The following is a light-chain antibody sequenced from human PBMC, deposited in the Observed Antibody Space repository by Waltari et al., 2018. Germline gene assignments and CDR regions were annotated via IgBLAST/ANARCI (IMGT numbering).Light chain of an antibody. CDR3: NSRGKV. Sequence: SSELTQDPAVSVALGQTVRITCQGDSLRSYYASWYQQQPGQAPVLVIYGKNNRPSGIPDRFSGSSSGNTASLTITGAQAEDEADYYCNSRGKVFGGGTKLTVL. CDR2: GKN. CDR1: SLRSYY. V-gene: IGLV3-19*01. J-gene: IGLJ2*01.